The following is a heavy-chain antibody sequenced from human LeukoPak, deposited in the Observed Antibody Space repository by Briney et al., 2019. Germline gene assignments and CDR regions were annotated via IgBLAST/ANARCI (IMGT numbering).Heavy chain of an antibody. V-gene: IGHV4-39*07. CDR2: IYSSGST. CDR3: ARSDGYGLVGI. CDR1: GVSISSGSNY. J-gene: IGHJ3*02. D-gene: IGHD3-10*01. Sequence: SETLSLTCSVSGVSISSGSNYWGWLRQPPGKKLEWIGSIYSSGSTYYNPSLKSRVIILIDTAKNHFSLNLSSVTAADTAVYYCARSDGYGLVGIWGQGTMVTVSS.